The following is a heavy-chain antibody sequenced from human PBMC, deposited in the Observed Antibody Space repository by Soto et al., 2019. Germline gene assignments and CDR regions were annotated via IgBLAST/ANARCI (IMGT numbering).Heavy chain of an antibody. CDR2: IYYSGST. CDR3: ARHVCIRSGWYPYYYNCMDV. Sequence: SETLSLTCTVSGGSISSSSYYWGWIRQPPGKGLEWIGSIYYSGSTYYNPSLKSRVTISVDTSKNQFSLKLSSVTAADTAVYYCARHVCIRSGWYPYYYNCMDVWHQGTTVTVSS. J-gene: IGHJ6*02. CDR1: GGSISSSSYY. V-gene: IGHV4-39*01. D-gene: IGHD6-19*01.